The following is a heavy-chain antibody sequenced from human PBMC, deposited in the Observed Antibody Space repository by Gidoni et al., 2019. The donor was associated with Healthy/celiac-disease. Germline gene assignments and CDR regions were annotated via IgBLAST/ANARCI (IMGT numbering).Heavy chain of an antibody. CDR1: GFTFSSYG. CDR2: IWYDGSNK. J-gene: IGHJ3*02. V-gene: IGHV3-33*01. D-gene: IGHD2-21*01. Sequence: QVQLVESGGGVVQPGRSLRLSCAASGFTFSSYGMHWVRQAPGKGLEWVAVIWYDGSNKYYADSVKGRFTISRDKSKNTLYLQMNSLRAEDTAVYYCARDRWHIVVVNAFDIWGQGTMVTVSS. CDR3: ARDRWHIVVVNAFDI.